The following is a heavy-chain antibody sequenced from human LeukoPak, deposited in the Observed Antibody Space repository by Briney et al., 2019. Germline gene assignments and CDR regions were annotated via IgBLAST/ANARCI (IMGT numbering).Heavy chain of an antibody. J-gene: IGHJ6*02. D-gene: IGHD2-15*01. CDR1: GFTFSDHY. V-gene: IGHV3-72*01. CDR3: ARYCSGGSCYDYGMDV. CDR2: TRNKANSYTT. Sequence: GGSLRLSCAASGFTFSDHYMDWVRQAPGKGLEWVGRTRNKANSYTTEYAASVKGRFTISRDDSKNSLYLQMNSLKTEDTAVYYCARYCSGGSCYDYGMDVWGQGTTVTVSS.